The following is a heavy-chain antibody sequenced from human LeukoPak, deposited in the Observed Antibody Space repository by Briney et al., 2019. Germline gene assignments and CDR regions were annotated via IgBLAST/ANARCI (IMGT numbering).Heavy chain of an antibody. J-gene: IGHJ4*02. V-gene: IGHV1-2*02. CDR2: INPNSGGT. Sequence: ASVKVSCKASGYTFTGHYMHWVRQAPGQGLEWMGWINPNSGGTNYAQKFQGRVTMTRDTSISTAYMELSRLRSDDTAVYYCAREPIGIVVVTAASDYWGQGTLVTVSS. CDR1: GYTFTGHY. CDR3: AREPIGIVVVTAASDY. D-gene: IGHD2-21*02.